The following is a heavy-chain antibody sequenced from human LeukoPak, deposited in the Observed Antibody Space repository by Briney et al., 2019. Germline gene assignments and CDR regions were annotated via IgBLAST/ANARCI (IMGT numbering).Heavy chain of an antibody. J-gene: IGHJ4*02. CDR1: GFTFSSYS. Sequence: GGSLRLSCAASGFTFSSYSMNWVRQAPGKGLEWVSYISSSSSTIYYADSVKGRFTISRDNAKNSLYLQMNSLRAEDTAVYYCASPAAGTYWGQGTLVTVSS. D-gene: IGHD6-13*01. CDR2: ISSSSSTI. V-gene: IGHV3-48*01. CDR3: ASPAAGTY.